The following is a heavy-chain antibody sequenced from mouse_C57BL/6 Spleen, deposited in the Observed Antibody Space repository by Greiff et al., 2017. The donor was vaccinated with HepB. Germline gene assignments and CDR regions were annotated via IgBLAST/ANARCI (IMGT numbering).Heavy chain of an antibody. V-gene: IGHV5-4*03. CDR1: GFTFSSYA. J-gene: IGHJ2*01. CDR2: ISDGGSYT. CDR3: ARLPRYYGSSAAFDY. D-gene: IGHD1-1*01. Sequence: EVMLVESGGGLVKPGGSLKLSCAASGFTFSSYAMSWVRQTPEKRLEWVATISDGGSYTYYPDNVKGRFTISRDNAKNNLYLQRSHLKSEDTAMYYCARLPRYYGSSAAFDYWGQGTTLTVSS.